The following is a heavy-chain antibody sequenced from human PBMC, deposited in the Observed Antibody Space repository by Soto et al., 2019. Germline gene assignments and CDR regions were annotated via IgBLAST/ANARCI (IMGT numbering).Heavy chain of an antibody. CDR3: ARQVDYDFWSGYRNWFDP. CDR1: GYTFTSYG. D-gene: IGHD3-3*01. Sequence: ASVKVSCKASGYTFTSYGISWVRQAPGQGLEWMGWISAYNGNTNYAQKLQGRVTMTTDTSTSTAYMELRSLRSDDTAVYYCARQVDYDFWSGYRNWFDPWGQGTLVTVS. V-gene: IGHV1-18*01. CDR2: ISAYNGNT. J-gene: IGHJ5*02.